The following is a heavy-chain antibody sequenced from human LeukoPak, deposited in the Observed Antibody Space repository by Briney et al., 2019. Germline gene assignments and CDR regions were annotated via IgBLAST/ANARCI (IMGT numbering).Heavy chain of an antibody. D-gene: IGHD3-10*01. CDR2: INHSGST. CDR1: GGSFSGYY. J-gene: IGHJ4*02. CDR3: ARDKRPGSGSYYNGFGY. Sequence: SETLSLTCAVYGGSFSGYYWSWIRQPPGKGLEWIGEINHSGSTNYNPSLKSRVTISVDTSKNQFSLKLSSVTAADTAVYYCARDKRPGSGSYYNGFGYWGQGTLVTVSS. V-gene: IGHV4-34*01.